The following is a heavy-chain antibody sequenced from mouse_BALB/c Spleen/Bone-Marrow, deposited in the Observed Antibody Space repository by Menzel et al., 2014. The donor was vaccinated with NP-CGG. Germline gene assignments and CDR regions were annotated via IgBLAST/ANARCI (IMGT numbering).Heavy chain of an antibody. CDR2: IDPANGNT. V-gene: IGHV14-3*02. CDR1: GFNIKDTY. Sequence: EVQLQQSGAELVKPGASVKLSCTASGFNIKDTYMHWVKQRPEQGLEWIGRIDPANGNTKYDPKFQGKATITADTSSNTAYLQLSSLTSEATAVYYCVRSEEYSFDYWGQGTTLTVSS. CDR3: VRSEEYSFDY. J-gene: IGHJ2*01.